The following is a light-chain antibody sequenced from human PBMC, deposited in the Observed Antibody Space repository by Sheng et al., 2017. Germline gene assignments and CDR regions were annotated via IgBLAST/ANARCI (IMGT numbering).Light chain of an antibody. CDR3: QAWDSGAVI. CDR1: KLWNKY. J-gene: IGLJ2*01. Sequence: SYELTQAPSVSVSPGQTTTITCSGNKLWNKYTSWYQQRPGQSPLLVIYQDSKRPSGIPERFSGSSSDNTATLTISGTQAVDEADYYCQAWDSGAVIFGGGTKLTV. CDR2: QDS. V-gene: IGLV3-1*01.